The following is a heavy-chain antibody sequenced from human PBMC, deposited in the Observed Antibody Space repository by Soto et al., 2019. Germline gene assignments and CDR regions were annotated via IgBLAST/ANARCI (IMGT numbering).Heavy chain of an antibody. CDR1: GFTFSNYE. Sequence: PGGSLRLSCAASGFTFSNYEMHWVRQAPGKGLEWVSAISGSGGSTYYADSVKGRFTISRDNSKNTLYLQMNSLRAEDTAVYYCAKDLVAQNYWGQGTLVTVSS. D-gene: IGHD2-2*01. CDR2: ISGSGGST. CDR3: AKDLVAQNY. J-gene: IGHJ4*02. V-gene: IGHV3-23*01.